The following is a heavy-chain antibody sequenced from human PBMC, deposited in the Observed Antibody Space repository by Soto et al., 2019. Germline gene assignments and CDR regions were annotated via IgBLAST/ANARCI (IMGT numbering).Heavy chain of an antibody. D-gene: IGHD2-15*01. Sequence: EVQLVESGGGVGQPGGSLRLSCAASGFTFSTYWMHWVRQTPGKGLVWVSRVNSDGHDTVYADSVKGRFTLSRDNAKNTVFPQISSLRAEDTAVYYCARGRENYCYFEYWGQGIVVTVSS. CDR3: ARGRENYCYFEY. CDR2: VNSDGHDT. CDR1: GFTFSTYW. V-gene: IGHV3-74*01. J-gene: IGHJ4*02.